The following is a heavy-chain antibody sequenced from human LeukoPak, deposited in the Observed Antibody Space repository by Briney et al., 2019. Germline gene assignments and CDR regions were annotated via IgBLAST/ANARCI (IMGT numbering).Heavy chain of an antibody. CDR3: ARGGYSSGLDV. Sequence: GGSLRLSCAASGFSFSSYSMNWVRQAPGKGLEWVSFISGTSSTIYYADSVKGRFTISRDNAKNSLYLQMNSLRAEDTAVYYSARGGYSSGLDVWGQGTTVTVSS. D-gene: IGHD6-19*01. CDR2: ISGTSSTI. J-gene: IGHJ6*02. CDR1: GFSFSSYS. V-gene: IGHV3-48*04.